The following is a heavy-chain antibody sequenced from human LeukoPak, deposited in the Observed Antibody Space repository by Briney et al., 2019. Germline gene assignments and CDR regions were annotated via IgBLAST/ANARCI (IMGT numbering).Heavy chain of an antibody. D-gene: IGHD3-22*01. J-gene: IGHJ4*02. CDR3: ARDRGRYYDSRGFYWGYYFDS. Sequence: GGSLRLSCAASAFTFSTYAVNRVRQAPGKGLEWVSTISGSGDSTYYADSVKGRFTISRDNSKDTLYLQMSSVRVDDTAVYYCARDRGRYYDSRGFYWGYYFDSWGQGILVTVST. CDR2: ISGSGDST. CDR1: AFTFSTYA. V-gene: IGHV3-23*01.